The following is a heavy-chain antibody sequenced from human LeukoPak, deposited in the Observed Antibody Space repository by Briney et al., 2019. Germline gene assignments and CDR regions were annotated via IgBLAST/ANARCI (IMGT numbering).Heavy chain of an antibody. D-gene: IGHD1-26*01. Sequence: ASVEVSCKVSGYTLTELSMHWVRQAPGKGLEWMGGFDPEDGETIYAQKFQGRVTMTEDTSTDTAYMELSSLRSEDTAVYYCAVPFIVGATHYFDYWGQGTLVTVSS. J-gene: IGHJ4*02. CDR1: GYTLTELS. V-gene: IGHV1-24*01. CDR2: FDPEDGET. CDR3: AVPFIVGATHYFDY.